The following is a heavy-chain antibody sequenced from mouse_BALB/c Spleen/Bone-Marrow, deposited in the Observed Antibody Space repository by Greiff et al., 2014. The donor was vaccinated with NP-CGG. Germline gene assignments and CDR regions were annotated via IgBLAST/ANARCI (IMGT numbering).Heavy chain of an antibody. D-gene: IGHD2-3*01. CDR2: IYPGNVNT. CDR3: ASYDGSYFDA. Sequence: VQLQQSGPELVKPGASVRISCKASGYTFTSYYIHWVKQRPGQGLEWIGWIYPGNVNTKYNEKFKGKATLTADKSSSTAYMQLSSLTSEDSAVYFCASYDGSYFDAWGAGTTVTVSS. CDR1: GYTFTSYY. J-gene: IGHJ1*01. V-gene: IGHV1S56*01.